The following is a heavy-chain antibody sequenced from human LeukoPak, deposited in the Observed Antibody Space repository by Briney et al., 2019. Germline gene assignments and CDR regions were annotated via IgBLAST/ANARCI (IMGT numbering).Heavy chain of an antibody. J-gene: IGHJ3*02. CDR1: GYSISSGYY. Sequence: SETLSLTCAVSGYSISSGYYWGWIRQPPGKGLEWIGSIYHSGSTYYNPSLKSRVTISVDTSENQFSLKLSSVTAADTAVYYCARVRDAFDIWGQGTMVTVSS. CDR3: ARVRDAFDI. V-gene: IGHV4-38-2*01. CDR2: IYHSGST.